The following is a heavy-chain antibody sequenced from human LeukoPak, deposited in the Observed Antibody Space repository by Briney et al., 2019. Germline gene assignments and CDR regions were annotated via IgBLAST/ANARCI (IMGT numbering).Heavy chain of an antibody. CDR3: AKNYASGRGVPYAMDV. CDR1: GFTFTNAW. D-gene: IGHD3-10*01. V-gene: IGHV3-23*01. CDR2: ISGSGDNT. Sequence: GGSLRLSCAASGFTFTNAWMSWVRQAPGKGLEWVSGISGSGDNTYYGDSVKGRFTISRDNSKNTLDLQMNSLRAEDTAVYYCAKNYASGRGVPYAMDVWGQGTTVTVAS. J-gene: IGHJ6*02.